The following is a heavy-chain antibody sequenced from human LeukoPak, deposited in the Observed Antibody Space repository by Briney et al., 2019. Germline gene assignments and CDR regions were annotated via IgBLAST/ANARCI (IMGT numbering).Heavy chain of an antibody. V-gene: IGHV1-18*01. CDR3: AIDSLYDYVWGSYRKARYFDY. D-gene: IGHD3-16*02. CDR1: GYTFTSYG. Sequence: ASVKVSCKASGYTFTSYGISWVRQAPGQGLEWMGWISAYNGNTNYAQKLRGRVTMTTDTSTSTAYMELRSLRSDDTAVYYCAIDSLYDYVWGSYRKARYFDYWGQGTLVTVSS. CDR2: ISAYNGNT. J-gene: IGHJ4*02.